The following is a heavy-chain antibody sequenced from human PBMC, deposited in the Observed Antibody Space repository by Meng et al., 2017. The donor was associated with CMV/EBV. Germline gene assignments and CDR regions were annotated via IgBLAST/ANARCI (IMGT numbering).Heavy chain of an antibody. D-gene: IGHD4-17*01. V-gene: IGHV3-23*03. CDR1: RFTFSSYA. CDR2: IYSGGSST. CDR3: ARVHFGDYGMDY. Sequence: GESLKISCAASRFTFSSYAMSWVRQAPGKGLEWVSVIYSGGSSTYYADSVKGRFTISRDNSKNTLYLQMNSLRAEDTAVYYCARVHFGDYGMDYWGQGTLVTVSS. J-gene: IGHJ4*02.